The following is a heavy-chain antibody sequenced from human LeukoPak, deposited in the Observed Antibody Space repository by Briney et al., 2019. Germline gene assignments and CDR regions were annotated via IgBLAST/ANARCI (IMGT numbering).Heavy chain of an antibody. CDR3: ARGGEYYYGSGPPRYYYMDV. Sequence: ASVKVSCKASGYTFTSYDINWVRQATGQGLEWMGWMNPNSGNTGYAQKFQGRVTMTRNTSISTAYMELSSLRSEDTAVYYCARGGEYYYGSGPPRYYYMDVWVKGTTVTISS. V-gene: IGHV1-8*01. CDR1: GYTFTSYD. J-gene: IGHJ6*03. CDR2: MNPNSGNT. D-gene: IGHD3-10*01.